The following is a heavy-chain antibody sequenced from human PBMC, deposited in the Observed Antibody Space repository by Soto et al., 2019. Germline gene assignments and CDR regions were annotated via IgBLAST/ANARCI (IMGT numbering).Heavy chain of an antibody. J-gene: IGHJ6*02. V-gene: IGHV3-30-3*01. CDR3: ARDGSDSSFYGMDV. CDR1: GFTLSSYA. Sequence: PGGSLRLSCAASGFTLSSYAMHWVRQAPGKGLEWVAVISYDGSNKYYADSVKGRFTISRDNSKNTLYLQMNSLRAEDTAVYYCARDGSDSSFYGMDVWGQGTTVTVSS. CDR2: ISYDGSNK.